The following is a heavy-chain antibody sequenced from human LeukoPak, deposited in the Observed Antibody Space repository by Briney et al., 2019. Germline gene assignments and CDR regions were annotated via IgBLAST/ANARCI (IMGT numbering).Heavy chain of an antibody. J-gene: IGHJ6*03. D-gene: IGHD6-13*01. CDR3: ARTTEAHSWRTRYYDYYMDV. V-gene: IGHV4-61*02. Sequence: PSQTLSLTCTVSGGSISSGSYYWSWIRQPAGKGLEWIGRVYTSGSTNYNPSLKSRVTISVDTSKNQFSLKLRSVTAADTAVYYCARTTEAHSWRTRYYDYYMDVWGKGTTVTISS. CDR2: VYTSGST. CDR1: GGSISSGSYY.